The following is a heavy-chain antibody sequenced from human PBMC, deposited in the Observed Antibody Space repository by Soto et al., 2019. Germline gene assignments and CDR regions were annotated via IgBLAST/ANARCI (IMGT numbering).Heavy chain of an antibody. CDR2: INHSGST. V-gene: IGHV4-34*01. J-gene: IGHJ4*02. CDR3: ARAPDKYYFDS. CDR1: GGSFNGYY. Sequence: SETLSLTCAVYGGSFNGYYWTWIRQPPGKGPEWIGDINHSGSTNYNPSLKSRVTISVDTSKNQFSLKLRSVTAADMAVFYCARAPDKYYFDSWGQGTLVTVSS.